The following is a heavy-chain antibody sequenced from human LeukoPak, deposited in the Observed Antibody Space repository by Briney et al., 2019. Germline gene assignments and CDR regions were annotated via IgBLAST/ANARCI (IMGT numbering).Heavy chain of an antibody. Sequence: PSETLSLTXTVSGYSISSGYYWGWIRQPPGKWLEWIGSIYHSGSTYYNPSLKSRVTISVDTSKNQFSLKLSSVTAADTAVYYCARGLTTVTTSPNWYFDLWGRGTLVTVSS. D-gene: IGHD4-17*01. V-gene: IGHV4-38-2*02. CDR1: GYSISSGYY. CDR3: ARGLTTVTTSPNWYFDL. CDR2: IYHSGST. J-gene: IGHJ2*01.